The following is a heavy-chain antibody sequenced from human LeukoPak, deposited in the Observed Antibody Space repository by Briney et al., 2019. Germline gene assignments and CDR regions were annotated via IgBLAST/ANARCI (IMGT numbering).Heavy chain of an antibody. CDR3: ARGVPPPYSSAWYVNY. Sequence: ASVKVSCKASGYTFTGYYMHWVRQAPGQGLEWMGWINPNSGDTNYAQKFQGRVTMTRDTSISTAYMELSRLGSDDTAVYYCARGVPPPYSSAWYVNYWGQGALVTVSS. D-gene: IGHD6-19*01. CDR2: INPNSGDT. V-gene: IGHV1-2*02. CDR1: GYTFTGYY. J-gene: IGHJ4*02.